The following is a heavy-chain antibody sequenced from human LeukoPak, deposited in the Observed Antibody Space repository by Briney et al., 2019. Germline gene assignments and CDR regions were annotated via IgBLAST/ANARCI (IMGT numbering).Heavy chain of an antibody. D-gene: IGHD2-15*01. V-gene: IGHV4-59*08. CDR3: ARRNLGYCSGGSCYSRLSWFDP. CDR1: GGSISSYY. J-gene: IGHJ5*02. Sequence: PSETLSLTCTVSGGSISSYYWSWIRQPPGKGLEWIGYIYYSGSTNYNPSLKSRVTISVDTSKNQFSLKLSSVTAADTAVYYCARRNLGYCSGGSCYSRLSWFDPWGQGTLVTVSS. CDR2: IYYSGST.